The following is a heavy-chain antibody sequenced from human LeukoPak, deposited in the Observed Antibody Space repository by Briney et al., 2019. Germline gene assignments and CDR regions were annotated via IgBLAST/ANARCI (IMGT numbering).Heavy chain of an antibody. CDR2: INAGNGNT. CDR1: GYTFTIYA. Sequence: ASVTVSCKASGYTFTIYAMHWVRQAPGQRLEWMGWINAGNGNTKYSQKFQGRVTITRDTSASTAYMELSSLRSEDTAVYFCAREVAGWYYFDYWGQGTLVTVSS. V-gene: IGHV1-3*01. D-gene: IGHD6-19*01. CDR3: AREVAGWYYFDY. J-gene: IGHJ4*02.